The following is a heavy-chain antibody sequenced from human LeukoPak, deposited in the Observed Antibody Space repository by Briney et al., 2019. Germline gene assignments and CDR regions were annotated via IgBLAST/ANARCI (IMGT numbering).Heavy chain of an antibody. Sequence: ASVKVSCKASGYTFIGYYMHWVRQAPGQGLEWMGWINPKSGGTNYAQKFQGRVTMTRDTSITTAYMEVSSLTSDDTPVYYCAREISGSYWYWGQGTLVTVSS. V-gene: IGHV1-2*02. CDR1: GYTFIGYY. D-gene: IGHD1-26*01. CDR2: INPKSGGT. J-gene: IGHJ4*02. CDR3: AREISGSYWY.